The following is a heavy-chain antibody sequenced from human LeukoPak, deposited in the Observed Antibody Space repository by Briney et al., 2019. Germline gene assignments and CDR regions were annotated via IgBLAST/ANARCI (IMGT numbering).Heavy chain of an antibody. Sequence: GGSLRLSCAASGFTFDDYAMHWVRQAPGKGLEWVSGISWSSGSIGYADSAKGRFTISRDNAKNSLYLQMNSLRPEDMALYYCAKGAARLSLFTSFDYWGQGTLVTVSS. D-gene: IGHD3-16*01. J-gene: IGHJ4*02. CDR1: GFTFDDYA. CDR2: ISWSSGSI. V-gene: IGHV3-9*03. CDR3: AKGAARLSLFTSFDY.